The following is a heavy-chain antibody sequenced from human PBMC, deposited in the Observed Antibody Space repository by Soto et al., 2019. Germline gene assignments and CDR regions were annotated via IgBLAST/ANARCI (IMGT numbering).Heavy chain of an antibody. D-gene: IGHD1-7*01. CDR2: IIPIFDTA. J-gene: IGHJ6*02. Sequence: QVQLVQPGDEVKKPGSSVKVSCKASGGTFSSYAISWVRQAPGQGLEWMGGIIPIFDTADYAQKFQGRVTITADESTSTAYMELSSLRSEDTAVYYCASHGITGTWVYYYGMDVWGQGTTVTVSS. CDR1: GGTFSSYA. V-gene: IGHV1-69*12. CDR3: ASHGITGTWVYYYGMDV.